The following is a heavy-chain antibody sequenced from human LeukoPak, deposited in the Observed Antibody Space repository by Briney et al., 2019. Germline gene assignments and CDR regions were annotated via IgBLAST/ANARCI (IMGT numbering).Heavy chain of an antibody. V-gene: IGHV7-4-1*02. CDR2: INTNTGNP. J-gene: IGHJ1*01. CDR1: GYTFTSYA. CDR3: ARPYSSSWSLSFQH. D-gene: IGHD6-13*01. Sequence: ASVKVSCKASGYTFTSYAMNWVRQAPGQGLEWMGWINTNTGNPTYAQGFTGRFVFSLDTSVSTAYLQISSLKAEDTAVYYCARPYSSSWSLSFQHWGQGTLVTVSS.